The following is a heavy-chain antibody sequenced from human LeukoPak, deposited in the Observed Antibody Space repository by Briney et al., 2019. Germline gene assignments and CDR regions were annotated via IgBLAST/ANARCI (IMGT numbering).Heavy chain of an antibody. V-gene: IGHV1-69*13. CDR1: GGTFSSYA. Sequence: SVKVSCKASGGTFSSYAISWVRQAPGQGLEWMGGIIPIFGTANYAQKFQGRVTITADESTSTAYMELSSLRSDDTAVYYCARPGYSSGFWFDPWGQGTLVTVSS. D-gene: IGHD6-19*01. J-gene: IGHJ5*02. CDR2: IIPIFGTA. CDR3: ARPGYSSGFWFDP.